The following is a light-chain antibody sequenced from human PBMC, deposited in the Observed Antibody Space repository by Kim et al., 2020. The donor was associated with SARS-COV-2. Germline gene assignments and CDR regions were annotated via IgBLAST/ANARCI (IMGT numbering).Light chain of an antibody. Sequence: QSALTQPASVSGSPGQSITISCTGISSDVGGYDFVSWYQQHPGKAPNLMIFDVSNRPSRVSHRFSGSKSGNTASLTISGLQAEDEADYYCSSYTNSNTVFGGGTQLTVL. J-gene: IGLJ2*01. CDR1: SSDVGGYDF. CDR3: SSYTNSNTV. CDR2: DVS. V-gene: IGLV2-14*03.